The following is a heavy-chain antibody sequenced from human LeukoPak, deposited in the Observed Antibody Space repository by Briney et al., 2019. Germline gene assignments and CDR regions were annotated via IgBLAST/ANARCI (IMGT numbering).Heavy chain of an antibody. CDR2: ISSSSSYI. CDR1: GFTFSSYS. J-gene: IGHJ3*02. V-gene: IGHV3-21*01. CDR3: ASRQGDAFDI. Sequence: GVSLRLSCAASGFTFSSYSMNWVRQAPGEGLEWVSSISSSSSYIFYADSVKGLFTLSRDNAKNRLYLQMTSLRAEDTAVYYCASRQGDAFDIWGQGTMVTVSS.